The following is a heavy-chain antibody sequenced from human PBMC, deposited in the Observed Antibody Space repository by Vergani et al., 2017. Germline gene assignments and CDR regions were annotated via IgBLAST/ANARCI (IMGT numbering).Heavy chain of an antibody. D-gene: IGHD6-19*01. CDR2: ITPIFGTA. Sequence: QVQLVQSGAEVKKPGSSVKVSCKASGGTFSSYAISWVRQAPGQGLEWMGGITPIFGTANYAQKFQGRVTITADESTSTAYMELSSLRSADTAVYYCAIRAGSSGWVGDYYYVMDVWGQGTTVTVSS. V-gene: IGHV1-69*12. CDR3: AIRAGSSGWVGDYYYVMDV. CDR1: GGTFSSYA. J-gene: IGHJ6*02.